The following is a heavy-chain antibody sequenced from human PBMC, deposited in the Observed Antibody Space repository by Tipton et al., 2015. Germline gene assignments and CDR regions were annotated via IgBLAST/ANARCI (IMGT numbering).Heavy chain of an antibody. CDR3: AKAGARTSMVSDVDF. CDR2: IRQDGGEE. CDR1: GFMFSRYW. D-gene: IGHD5-18*01. V-gene: IGHV3-7*03. J-gene: IGHJ4*02. Sequence: SLRLSCAASGFMFSRYWMTWVRQAPGKGLEWVANIRQDGGEEYYVDSVKGRFTIYRDNAKNSLYLEMNSLRAEDTAVYYCAKAGARTSMVSDVDFWGQGTLVTVSS.